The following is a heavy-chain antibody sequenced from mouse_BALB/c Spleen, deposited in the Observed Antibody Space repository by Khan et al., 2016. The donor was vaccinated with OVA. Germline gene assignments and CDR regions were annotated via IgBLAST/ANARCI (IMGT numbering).Heavy chain of an antibody. J-gene: IGHJ2*01. CDR2: INPTSGYT. V-gene: IGHV1-7*01. Sequence: VQLQESGAELAKPGASVKLSCTASGYTFTTYWMHWVKQRPGQGLEWIGYINPTSGYTDYNDKFKDRATLSADKSSNTAYMQLNSLTSEDSAVYCCTRDRIDYWGQGTTLTVSS. CDR1: GYTFTTYW. D-gene: IGHD2-14*01. CDR3: TRDRIDY.